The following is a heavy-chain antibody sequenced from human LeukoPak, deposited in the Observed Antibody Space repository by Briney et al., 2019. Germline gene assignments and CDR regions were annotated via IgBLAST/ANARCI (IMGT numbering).Heavy chain of an antibody. CDR2: ISFDGSNK. Sequence: PGGSLRLSCAASGFTFSSYAMHWVRQAPGKGLEWVAVISFDGSNKYYADSVRGRFTISRDISKNTLYLQMSRLRAEDTAVYHCARAGTMIRGGPDSFDIWGQGTMVTVSS. CDR1: GFTFSSYA. D-gene: IGHD3-10*01. V-gene: IGHV3-30*04. CDR3: ARAGTMIRGGPDSFDI. J-gene: IGHJ3*02.